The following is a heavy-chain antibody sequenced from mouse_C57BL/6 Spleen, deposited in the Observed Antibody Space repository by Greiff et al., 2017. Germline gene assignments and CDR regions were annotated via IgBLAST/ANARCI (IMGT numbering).Heavy chain of an antibody. CDR2: IYPGSGST. CDR3: AREAYGSGYKGVSFAY. J-gene: IGHJ3*01. V-gene: IGHV1-55*01. Sequence: QVQLQQPGAELVKPGASVKMSCKASGYTFTSYWITWVKQRPGQGLEWIGDIYPGSGSTNYNEKFKSKATLTVDTSSSTAYMQLSSLTSEDSAVYDCAREAYGSGYKGVSFAYWGQGTLVTVSA. CDR1: GYTFTSYW. D-gene: IGHD1-1*01.